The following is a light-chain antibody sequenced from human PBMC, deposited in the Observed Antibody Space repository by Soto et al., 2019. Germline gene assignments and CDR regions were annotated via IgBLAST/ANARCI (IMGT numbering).Light chain of an antibody. Sequence: QPVLTQSPSVSASVGASVKLTCTLSSGHSDYAIAWHQQQAEKGPRFLMNLNSDGSHSKGDGIPDRFSGSSSGAERYLTISSLQSEDEADYYCQTWGPGTVVFGGGTKLTVL. J-gene: IGLJ2*01. CDR3: QTWGPGTVV. CDR1: SGHSDYA. CDR2: LNSDGSH. V-gene: IGLV4-69*01.